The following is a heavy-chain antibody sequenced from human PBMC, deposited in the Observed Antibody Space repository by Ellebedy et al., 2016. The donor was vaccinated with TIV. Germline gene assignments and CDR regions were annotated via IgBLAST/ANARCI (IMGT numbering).Heavy chain of an antibody. Sequence: SETLSLXXTVSGGSISSGSYYWSWIRQPPGKGLEWIGYIYYTGATNYNPSLKSRVTISVDTSKNQFSLKLSSVTAADTAVYYCARGPLLCWFDPWGQGTLVTVSS. CDR2: IYYTGAT. V-gene: IGHV4-61*01. J-gene: IGHJ5*02. CDR1: GGSISSGSYY. CDR3: ARGPLLCWFDP. D-gene: IGHD3-16*01.